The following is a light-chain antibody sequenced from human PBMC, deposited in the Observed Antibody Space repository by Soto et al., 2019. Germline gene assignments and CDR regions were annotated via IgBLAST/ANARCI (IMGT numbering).Light chain of an antibody. CDR3: RQIYITPYT. Sequence: DIQMTQSPSSLSVSVGDRVTITCRASQSINSYLNWYQQKPGKAPKLLIYASSNLQSGVPSRFSGSGSGTDFTLTISSLQPEDFATYYCRQIYITPYTFGQGTKLESK. CDR2: ASS. CDR1: QSINSY. J-gene: IGKJ2*01. V-gene: IGKV1-39*01.